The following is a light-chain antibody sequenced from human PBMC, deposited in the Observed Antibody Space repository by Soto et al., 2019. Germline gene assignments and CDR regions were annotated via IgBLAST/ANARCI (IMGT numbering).Light chain of an antibody. Sequence: QSVLTQAASVSGSPGQSITISCTGTSCDVDDYNSVSWYQQPPGKAPKLIIYEVNNRPSGVSNRFSGSNSDNTASLTISGLQAEDEADYYCSLYTTSSTPSYVFGTGTKVTVL. CDR3: SLYTTSSTPSYV. J-gene: IGLJ1*01. CDR1: SCDVDDYNS. V-gene: IGLV2-14*01. CDR2: EVN.